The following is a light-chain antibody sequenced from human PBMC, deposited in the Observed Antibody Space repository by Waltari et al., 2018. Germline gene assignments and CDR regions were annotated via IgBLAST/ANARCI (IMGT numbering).Light chain of an antibody. CDR2: DLT. Sequence: LTQPASVSGSPGQSITISCTGTSDDIGAYSYVTWYHQRPGKVPKLIIYDLTERPSGVSNRFSGSKSGSTASLTVSGLQAEDEGLFYCSAYTSRGTLKFGGGTRVTVL. CDR3: SAYTSRGTLK. J-gene: IGLJ2*01. V-gene: IGLV2-14*03. CDR1: SDDIGAYSY.